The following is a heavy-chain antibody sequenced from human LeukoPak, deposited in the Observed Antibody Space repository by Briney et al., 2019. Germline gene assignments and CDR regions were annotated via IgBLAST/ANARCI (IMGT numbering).Heavy chain of an antibody. J-gene: IGHJ4*02. CDR3: TRDRDFDFWSGFSDY. Sequence: PGGSLRLSCTASGFTFGDYAMSWFRQAPGKGLEWVGFIRSKAYGGTTEYAASVKGRFTIPRDDSKSIAYLQMNSLKTEDTAVYYCTRDRDFDFWSGFSDYWGQGTLVTVSS. CDR2: IRSKAYGGTT. CDR1: GFTFGDYA. V-gene: IGHV3-49*03. D-gene: IGHD3-3*01.